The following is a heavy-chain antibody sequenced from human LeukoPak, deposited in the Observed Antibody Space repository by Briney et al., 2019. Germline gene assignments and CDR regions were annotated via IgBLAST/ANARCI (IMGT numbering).Heavy chain of an antibody. CDR3: ARAYCGGDCYSMGAFDI. J-gene: IGHJ3*02. CDR2: ISASGDST. CDR1: GFTFSTYA. Sequence: PGGSLRLSCAASGFTFSTYAMNWVRQAPGKGLEWVSAISASGDSTYHADSVKGRFTISRDNSKNTLYLQMNSLRAEDTAVYYCARAYCGGDCYSMGAFDIWGQGTMVTVSS. V-gene: IGHV3-23*01. D-gene: IGHD2-21*02.